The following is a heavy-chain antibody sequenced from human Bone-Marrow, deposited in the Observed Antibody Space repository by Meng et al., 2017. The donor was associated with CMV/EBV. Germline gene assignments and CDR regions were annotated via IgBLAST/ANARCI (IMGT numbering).Heavy chain of an antibody. Sequence: GGSLRLSCAASGFTFSSYGIHWVRQAPGKGLEWVSFIRYDGSNKYYADSVKGRFTISRDNSKNTLYLQMNSLRAEDTAVYYCAKSVLRTYYDFWSGDYYYGMDVWGQGTTVTVSS. V-gene: IGHV3-30*02. CDR1: GFTFSSYG. J-gene: IGHJ6*02. CDR3: AKSVLRTYYDFWSGDYYYGMDV. D-gene: IGHD3-3*01. CDR2: IRYDGSNK.